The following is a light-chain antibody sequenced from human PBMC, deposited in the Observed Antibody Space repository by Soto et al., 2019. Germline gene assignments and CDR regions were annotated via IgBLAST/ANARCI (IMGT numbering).Light chain of an antibody. J-gene: IGLJ1*01. V-gene: IGLV3-21*04. CDR1: NIGSKT. CDR3: HVWHSYPAHFV. CDR2: YDS. Sequence: SYELTQPPSVSVAPGKTARITCEGNNIGSKTVHWFQQKPGQAPVLVIYYDSDRPSGIPERFSGSNSGNTATLTIRRVEAGDEADYYCHVWHSYPAHFVFGGGTNSPS.